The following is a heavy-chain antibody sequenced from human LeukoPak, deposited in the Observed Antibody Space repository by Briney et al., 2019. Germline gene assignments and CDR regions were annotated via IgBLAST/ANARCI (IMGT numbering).Heavy chain of an antibody. J-gene: IGHJ4*02. CDR2: IKSKTDGGTT. Sequence: SCKASGYTFTSSGISWVRQAPGKGLEWVGRIKSKTDGGTTDYAAPVKGRFSISRDDSKNTLYLQMNSLKTEDTAVYYCSTSPGDESDFWGQGTLVTVSS. D-gene: IGHD2-21*01. V-gene: IGHV3-15*01. CDR3: STSPGDESDF. CDR1: GYTFTSSG.